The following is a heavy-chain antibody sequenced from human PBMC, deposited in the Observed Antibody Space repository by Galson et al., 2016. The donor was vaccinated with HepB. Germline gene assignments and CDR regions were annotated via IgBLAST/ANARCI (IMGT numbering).Heavy chain of an antibody. Sequence: SLRLSCAVSGFSFSDYAMSWVRQGPGKRLEWVSTISSDGDNKHYRDSVKGRFTVSRDNSKNTLDLQMNSLRAEDTAVYYCTNDVGLVMFGLWGRGTLVTVSS. CDR1: GFSFSDYA. CDR2: ISSDGDNK. V-gene: IGHV3-23*01. CDR3: TNDVGLVMFGL. J-gene: IGHJ4*02. D-gene: IGHD2/OR15-2a*01.